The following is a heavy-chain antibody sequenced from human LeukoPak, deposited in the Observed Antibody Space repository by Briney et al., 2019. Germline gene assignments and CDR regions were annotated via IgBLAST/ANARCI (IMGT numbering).Heavy chain of an antibody. CDR1: GGSISSYY. J-gene: IGHJ3*02. V-gene: IGHV4-59*01. CDR3: ARVVVVVPAAGDGAFDI. CDR2: IYYSGST. Sequence: SETLSLTCTVSGGSISSYYWSWIRHPPGKGLEWFGYIYYSGSTNYNPSLKSRVTISVDTSKNQFSLKLSSVTAADTAVYYCARVVVVVPAAGDGAFDIWGQGTMVTVSS. D-gene: IGHD2-2*01.